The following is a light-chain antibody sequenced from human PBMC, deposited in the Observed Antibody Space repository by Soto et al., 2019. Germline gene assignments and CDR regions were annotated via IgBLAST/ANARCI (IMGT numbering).Light chain of an antibody. CDR2: SDT. Sequence: QSVLTQPPSVSGAPGQRLTISCSGSTSNIGAGFDVHWYQQFPGAAPTLLIYSDTSRPSGVPSRFSASKSGTSASLTITGLRTDDEADYYCQSYDTGVSGSIFGGGTKLTVL. V-gene: IGLV1-40*01. CDR3: QSYDTGVSGSI. CDR1: TSNIGAGFD. J-gene: IGLJ2*01.